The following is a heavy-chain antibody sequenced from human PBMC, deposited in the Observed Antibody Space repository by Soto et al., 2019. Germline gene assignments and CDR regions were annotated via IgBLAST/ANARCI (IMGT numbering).Heavy chain of an antibody. Sequence: GGSLRLSCAAAGFTFSNHAMGWVRQAPGKGLEWVSTISGSGGTIYYADSVKGRFTISRDNSKNALWLQMNSLRAEDTALYYCAKGSGNFRPYGMDVWGQGTTVTVSS. J-gene: IGHJ6*02. CDR1: GFTFSNHA. CDR3: AKGSGNFRPYGMDV. V-gene: IGHV3-23*01. CDR2: ISGSGGTI.